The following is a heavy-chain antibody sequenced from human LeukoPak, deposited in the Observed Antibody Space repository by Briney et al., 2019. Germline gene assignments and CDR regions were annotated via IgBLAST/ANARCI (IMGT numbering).Heavy chain of an antibody. J-gene: IGHJ4*02. CDR3: ARGFYGDYFGLKY. V-gene: IGHV4-34*01. CDR2: INHSGST. Sequence: SETLSLTCAVYGGSFSGYYWSWIRQPPGKGLGWIGEINHSGSTNYNPSLKSRVTISVDTSKNQFSLKLSSVTAADTAVYYCARGFYGDYFGLKYWGQGTLVTVSS. D-gene: IGHD4-17*01. CDR1: GGSFSGYY.